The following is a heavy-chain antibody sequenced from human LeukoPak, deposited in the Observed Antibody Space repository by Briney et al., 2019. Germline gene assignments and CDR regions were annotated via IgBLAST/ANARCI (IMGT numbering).Heavy chain of an antibody. CDR1: GFSFSSYA. J-gene: IGHJ1*01. Sequence: GGSLRLSRAGSGFSFSSYAMNWVRQAPGKGLEWVSGISGSGGRTDYADSVKGRFTISRDNSKNTLYLQMNSLRAEDTAVYYCAKFTTVNMYFHHWGQGTLVTVSS. D-gene: IGHD4-11*01. CDR2: ISGSGGRT. CDR3: AKFTTVNMYFHH. V-gene: IGHV3-23*01.